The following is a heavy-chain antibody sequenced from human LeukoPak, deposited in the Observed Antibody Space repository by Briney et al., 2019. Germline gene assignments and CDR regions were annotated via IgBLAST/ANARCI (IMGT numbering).Heavy chain of an antibody. J-gene: IGHJ4*02. D-gene: IGHD3-3*01. CDR2: ISYDGSNK. V-gene: IGHV3-30*04. CDR1: GFTFSSYA. CDR3: AKALTIFGVVINFDY. Sequence: GRSLRLSCAASGFTFSSYAMDWVRQAPGKGLEWVAVISYDGSNKYYADSVKGRFSISRDNSKNTLYLQMNSLRAEDTAVYYCAKALTIFGVVINFDYWGQGTLVTVSS.